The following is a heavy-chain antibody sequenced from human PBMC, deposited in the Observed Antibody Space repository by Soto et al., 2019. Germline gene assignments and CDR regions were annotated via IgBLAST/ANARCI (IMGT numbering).Heavy chain of an antibody. CDR1: TFTLSSSA. D-gene: IGHD6-19*01. V-gene: IGHV3-23*01. Sequence: EVQLSESGGSLVQPGGSLRLSCAASTFTLSSSAMSWVRQAPGKGLEWVSSIRGDGGCTLYADSVKGRFTISRDLSKNTLFLQMNSLRAEDTAIYYCAKCSVGTVRSSGWCNWLDPWGQGTLVTVSS. CDR2: IRGDGGCT. J-gene: IGHJ5*02. CDR3: AKCSVGTVRSSGWCNWLDP.